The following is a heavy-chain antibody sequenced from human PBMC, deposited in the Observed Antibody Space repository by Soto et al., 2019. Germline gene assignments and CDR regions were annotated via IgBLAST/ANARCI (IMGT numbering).Heavy chain of an antibody. Sequence: EVQLVESGGGLVQPGGSLRLSCAASGFTFSSYWMHWVRQAPGKGLVWVSRINSDGSSTSYADSVKGRFTISRNNAKNTLYRQMNGSRAEDTAVYYCAQSKSLYYYYYGMGVWGQGTTVTASS. CDR2: INSDGSST. CDR3: AQSKSLYYYYYGMGV. V-gene: IGHV3-74*01. CDR1: GFTFSSYW. D-gene: IGHD3-16*02. J-gene: IGHJ6*02.